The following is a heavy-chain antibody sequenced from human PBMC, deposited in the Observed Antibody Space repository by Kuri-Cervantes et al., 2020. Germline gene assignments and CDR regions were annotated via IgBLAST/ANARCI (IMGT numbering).Heavy chain of an antibody. CDR1: GFTFSSYA. Sequence: GGSLRLSCAASGFTFSSYAMHWVRQAPGKGLEWVAVISYDGSNKYYADSVKGRFTISRDNSKNTLYLQMNSLRAEDTAVCYCAREGGDMSSGWPYYYYYYGMDVWGQGTTVTVSS. CDR2: ISYDGSNK. D-gene: IGHD6-19*01. J-gene: IGHJ6*02. CDR3: AREGGDMSSGWPYYYYYYGMDV. V-gene: IGHV3-30-3*01.